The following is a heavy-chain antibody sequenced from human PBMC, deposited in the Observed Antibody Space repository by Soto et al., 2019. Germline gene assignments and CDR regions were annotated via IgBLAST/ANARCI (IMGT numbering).Heavy chain of an antibody. D-gene: IGHD3-9*01. Sequence: GGSLRLSCAASGFTFSNYGMLWVRQAPGEGLQWVTAISNDGNDKKYADSVKGRFTISRDKSKNTVYLQMNSLRAEDTAVYYCARDNDYYDILTGYFPGSLYYFDYWGQGTLVTVSS. V-gene: IGHV3-30*14. CDR1: GFTFSNYG. CDR3: ARDNDYYDILTGYFPGSLYYFDY. CDR2: ISNDGNDK. J-gene: IGHJ4*02.